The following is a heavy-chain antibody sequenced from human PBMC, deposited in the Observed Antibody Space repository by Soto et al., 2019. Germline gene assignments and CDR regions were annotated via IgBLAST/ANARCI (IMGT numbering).Heavy chain of an antibody. Sequence: SVKVSCKASGGTSRSYAITLVRQAPGQGLEWIGGIIPIFGTTYFAQKFQDRVTITADKSTDTAYMELSRLRSEDTAVYYCARGGYCSSSMCPSHYYYDGMDVWGQGTAV. CDR3: ARGGYCSSSMCPSHYYYDGMDV. CDR2: IIPIFGTT. D-gene: IGHD2-2*01. CDR1: GGTSRSYA. J-gene: IGHJ6*02. V-gene: IGHV1-69*06.